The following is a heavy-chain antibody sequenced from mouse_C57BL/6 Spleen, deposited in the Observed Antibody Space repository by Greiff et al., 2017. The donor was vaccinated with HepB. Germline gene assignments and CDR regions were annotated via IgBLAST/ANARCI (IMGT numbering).Heavy chain of an antibody. V-gene: IGHV1-63*01. D-gene: IGHD5-1*01. CDR3: ARRSNYAMDY. CDR2: IYPGGGYT. J-gene: IGHJ4*01. CDR1: GYTFTNYW. Sequence: VQVVESGAELVRPGTSVKMSCKASGYTFTNYWIGWAKQRPGHGLEWIGDIYPGGGYTNYNEKFKGKATLTADKSSSTAYMQFSSLTSEDSAIYYCARRSNYAMDYWGQGTSVTVSS.